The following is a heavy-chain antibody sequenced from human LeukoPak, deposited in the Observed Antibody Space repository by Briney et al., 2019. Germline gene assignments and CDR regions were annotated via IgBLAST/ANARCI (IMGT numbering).Heavy chain of an antibody. D-gene: IGHD2-15*01. Sequence: PSETLSLTCAVSGGSISSSNWWSCVRQPPGKGLEWIGEIYHSGSTNYNPSLKSRVTISVDKSKNQFSLKLSSVTAADTAVYYCARDRYCSGGSCFDYWGQGTLVTVSS. CDR1: GGSISSSNW. V-gene: IGHV4-4*02. CDR3: ARDRYCSGGSCFDY. J-gene: IGHJ4*02. CDR2: IYHSGST.